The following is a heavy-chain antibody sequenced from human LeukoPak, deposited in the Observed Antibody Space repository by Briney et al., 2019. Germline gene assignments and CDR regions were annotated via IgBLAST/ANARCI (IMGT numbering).Heavy chain of an antibody. J-gene: IGHJ4*02. CDR1: GFTFSSYA. V-gene: IGHV3-23*01. CDR3: ATEVAVAGSFDY. CDR2: ISGSGGST. D-gene: IGHD6-19*01. Sequence: GGSLRLSCAASGFTFSSYAMSWVRQAPGKGLEWVSAISGSGGSTYYADSVKGRFTISRDNSKNTLYLQMNSLRSEDTAVYYCATEVAVAGSFDYWGQGTLVTVSS.